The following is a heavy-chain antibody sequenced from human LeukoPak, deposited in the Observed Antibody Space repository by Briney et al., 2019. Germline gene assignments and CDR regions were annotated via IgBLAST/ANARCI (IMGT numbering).Heavy chain of an antibody. Sequence: PGGSLRLSCTASGFTFGDYAMSWVRQAPGKGLEWVGFIRSKAYGGTTEYAASVKGRFTISRDDSKSIAYLQMNSLKTEDTAVYYCTRDLEGYYYGSGSYFDYWGQGTLVTVSS. J-gene: IGHJ4*02. CDR3: TRDLEGYYYGSGSYFDY. D-gene: IGHD3-10*01. V-gene: IGHV3-49*04. CDR2: IRSKAYGGTT. CDR1: GFTFGDYA.